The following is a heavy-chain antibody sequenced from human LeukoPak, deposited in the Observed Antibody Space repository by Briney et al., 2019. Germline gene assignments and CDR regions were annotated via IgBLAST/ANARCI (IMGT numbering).Heavy chain of an antibody. CDR2: IYTSGST. CDR1: GGSISSYY. V-gene: IGHV4-4*07. D-gene: IGHD3-3*01. Sequence: SETLSLTCTVSGGSISSYYWSWIRQPAGKGLEWIGRIYTSGSTNYNPSLKSRVTMSVDTSKNQFSLKLSSVTAADTAVYYCAGYDFWSGSFAYWGQGTLVTVSS. CDR3: AGYDFWSGSFAY. J-gene: IGHJ4*02.